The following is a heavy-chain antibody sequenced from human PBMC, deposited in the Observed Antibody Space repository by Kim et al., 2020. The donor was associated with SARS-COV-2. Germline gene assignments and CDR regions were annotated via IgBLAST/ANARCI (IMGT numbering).Heavy chain of an antibody. CDR2: IKQDGSEK. J-gene: IGHJ4*02. D-gene: IGHD3-10*01. CDR1: GFTFSSYC. Sequence: GGSLRLSCAASGFTFSSYCMSWVRQAPGKGLEWVANIKQDGSEKYYVDSVKGRFTISRDNAKNSLYLQMNSLRAEDTAVYYCARDHRSSDYYGSGTGLYFDSWGQGTLVTVFS. V-gene: IGHV3-7*01. CDR3: ARDHRSSDYYGSGTGLYFDS.